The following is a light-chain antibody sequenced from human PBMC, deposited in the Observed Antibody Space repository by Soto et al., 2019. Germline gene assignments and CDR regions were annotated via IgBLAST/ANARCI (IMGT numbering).Light chain of an antibody. CDR1: QSISSY. V-gene: IGKV1-6*01. CDR2: AAS. CDR3: LQDYTYPRT. Sequence: IQMTQSPSSLSASVGDRVTITCRASQSISSYLNWCQQKPGKAPKLLIYAASSLQSGVPSRFSGCGSGTDFTRTSSSLQPEEFATYYGLQDYTYPRTCGQGTKVDIK. J-gene: IGKJ1*01.